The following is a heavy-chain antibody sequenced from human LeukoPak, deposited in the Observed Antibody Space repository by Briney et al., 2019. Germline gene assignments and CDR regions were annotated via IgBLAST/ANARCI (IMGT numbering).Heavy chain of an antibody. D-gene: IGHD1-1*01. CDR3: ARGGLERRAPLDY. Sequence: ASVKVSCKASGGTFSSYAISWVRQAPGQGLEWMGGIIPIFGTANYAQKFQGRVTITADESTSTAYMELSSLRSEDTAVYYCARGGLERRAPLDYWGQGTLVTASS. CDR1: GGTFSSYA. CDR2: IIPIFGTA. J-gene: IGHJ4*02. V-gene: IGHV1-69*13.